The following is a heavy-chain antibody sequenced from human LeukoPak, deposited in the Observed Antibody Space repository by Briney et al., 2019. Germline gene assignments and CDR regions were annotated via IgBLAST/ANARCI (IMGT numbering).Heavy chain of an antibody. CDR2: ISSSGSTI. J-gene: IGHJ4*02. D-gene: IGHD3-22*01. CDR1: GFTFSDYY. V-gene: IGHV3-11*01. CDR3: ARKSDYDSSGYYPVYY. Sequence: GGSLRLSCAASGFTFSDYYMSWIRQAPGKGLEWVSYISSSGSTIYYADSVKGRFTISRDNAKNSLYLQVNSLRAEDTAVYYCARKSDYDSSGYYPVYYWGQGTLVTVSS.